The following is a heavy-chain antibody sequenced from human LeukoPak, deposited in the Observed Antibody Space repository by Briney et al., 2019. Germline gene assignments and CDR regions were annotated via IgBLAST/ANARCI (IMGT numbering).Heavy chain of an antibody. CDR3: ARRDNTGGYSLDY. CDR2: IGSAGTGT. D-gene: IGHD6-19*01. V-gene: IGHV3-23*01. CDR1: GFTFSSYA. J-gene: IGHJ4*02. Sequence: GGSLRLSCAASGFTFSSYAMTWVRQAPGKGLEWVSSIGSAGTGTYYADSVKGRFTISRDSSKNTLYLQMTSLRGDDTAVYYCARRDNTGGYSLDYWGQGILVTVSS.